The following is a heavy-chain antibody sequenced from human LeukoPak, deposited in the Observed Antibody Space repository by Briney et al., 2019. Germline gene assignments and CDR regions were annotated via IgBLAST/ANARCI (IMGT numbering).Heavy chain of an antibody. J-gene: IGHJ1*01. CDR1: GFTFSTYA. D-gene: IGHD1-26*01. CDR3: ARGRGSYLLRDAEYFQY. CDR2: ISYDGSNN. V-gene: IGHV3-30-3*01. Sequence: GRSLRLSCAASGFTFSTYAMHWVRQAPGKGLEWVAIISYDGSNNFYADSVKGRFTISRDNSKNTLHLQMNSLRAEDTAVYYCARGRGSYLLRDAEYFQYWGHGTLVTVSS.